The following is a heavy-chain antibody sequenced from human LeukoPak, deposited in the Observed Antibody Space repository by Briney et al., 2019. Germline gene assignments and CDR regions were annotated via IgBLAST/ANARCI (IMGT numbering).Heavy chain of an antibody. Sequence: GGSLRLSCAASGFTFSSYGMHWVRQAPGKGLEWVAVISYDGSNKYYADSVKGRFTISRDNSKNTLYLQMNSLRAEDTAVYYCAKAATTIFGVVPFDYWGQGTLVTVSS. J-gene: IGHJ4*02. CDR1: GFTFSSYG. CDR2: ISYDGSNK. CDR3: AKAATTIFGVVPFDY. D-gene: IGHD3-3*01. V-gene: IGHV3-30*18.